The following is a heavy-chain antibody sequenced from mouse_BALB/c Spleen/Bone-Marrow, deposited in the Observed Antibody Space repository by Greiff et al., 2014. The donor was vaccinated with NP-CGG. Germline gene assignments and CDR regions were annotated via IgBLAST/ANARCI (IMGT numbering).Heavy chain of an antibody. Sequence: QVQLQQPGTELMKPGASVKISCKATGYTFSSYWIDWVKQRPGHGLEWIGEILPRNGSINYNEDFKGKATFTVDTSSNTAYMQLGSLTSEDSAVYYCARWRGYFDYWGQGTTLTVSS. J-gene: IGHJ2*01. CDR1: GYTFSSYW. CDR3: ARWRGYFDY. CDR2: ILPRNGSI. V-gene: IGHV1-9*01.